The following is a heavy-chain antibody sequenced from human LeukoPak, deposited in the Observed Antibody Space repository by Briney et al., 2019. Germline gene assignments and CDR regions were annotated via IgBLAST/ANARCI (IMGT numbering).Heavy chain of an antibody. Sequence: GGSLRLSCAASGFTFSSYAMSWVRQAPGKGLEWVSAISGSGGSTYYADAVKGRFTISRDNSKNTLYLRMNSLRAEDTAVYYCAKDIVVVPAKHANGTIQSRYFDYWGQGTLVTVSS. D-gene: IGHD2-2*01. V-gene: IGHV3-23*01. CDR1: GFTFSSYA. CDR2: ISGSGGST. CDR3: AKDIVVVPAKHANGTIQSRYFDY. J-gene: IGHJ4*02.